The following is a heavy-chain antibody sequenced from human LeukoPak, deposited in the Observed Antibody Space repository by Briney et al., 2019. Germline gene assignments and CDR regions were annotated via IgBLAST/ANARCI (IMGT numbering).Heavy chain of an antibody. D-gene: IGHD1-7*01. V-gene: IGHV1-8*03. CDR3: ARGRGDSVWNYDGYFQH. J-gene: IGHJ1*01. CDR1: GYTFTGYY. CDR2: MNPNSGNT. Sequence: GASVKVSCKASGYTFTGYYMHWVRQAPGQGLEWMGWMNPNSGNTGYAQKFQGRVTITRNTSISTAYMELSSLRSEDTAVYYCARGRGDSVWNYDGYFQHWGQGTLVTVSS.